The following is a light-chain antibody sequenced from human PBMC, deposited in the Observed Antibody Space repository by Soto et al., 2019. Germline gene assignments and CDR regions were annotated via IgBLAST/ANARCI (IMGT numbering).Light chain of an antibody. CDR2: SNN. CDR3: AAWDDRLXGYV. CDR1: SSNIGSNT. V-gene: IGLV1-44*01. Sequence: QSFLTQPPSASGTPVQRVTISCSGSSSNIGSNTVNWYQKLPVTAPKLLIYSNNQLPSGVPDRFSGSKSGTSASLAISGLQSEDEDDYYCAAWDDRLXGYVIGTGTKVXV. J-gene: IGLJ1*01.